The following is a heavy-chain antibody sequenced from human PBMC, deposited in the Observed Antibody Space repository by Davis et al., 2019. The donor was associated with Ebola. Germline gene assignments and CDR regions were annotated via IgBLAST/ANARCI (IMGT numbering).Heavy chain of an antibody. V-gene: IGHV4-34*01. CDR1: GWSFSGYY. Sequence: MPSETLSLTFAVYGWSFSGYYWSWIRQPPGKGLEGIGEINHSGSTNYNPSLKSRVTISVDTSKSHFSLKLSSVTAADTAVYYCARGRGDGYIRGYYYYGMDVWGQGTTVTVSS. J-gene: IGHJ6*02. CDR2: INHSGST. CDR3: ARGRGDGYIRGYYYYGMDV. D-gene: IGHD5-24*01.